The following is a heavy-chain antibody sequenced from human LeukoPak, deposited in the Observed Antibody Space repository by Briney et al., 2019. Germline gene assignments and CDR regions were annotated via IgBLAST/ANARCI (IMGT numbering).Heavy chain of an antibody. CDR1: GFTFDDYA. Sequence: LRLSCAASGFTFDDYAMHWIRLPPGKGLEWIGYIYHSGSTYYNPSLKSRVTISVDRSKNQFSLKLSSVTAADTAVYYCARGAVRGATFDYWGQGTLVTVSS. V-gene: IGHV4-30-2*01. D-gene: IGHD3-10*01. CDR3: ARGAVRGATFDY. CDR2: IYHSGST. J-gene: IGHJ4*02.